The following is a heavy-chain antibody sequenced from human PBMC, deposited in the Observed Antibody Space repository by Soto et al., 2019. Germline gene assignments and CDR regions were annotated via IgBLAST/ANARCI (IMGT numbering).Heavy chain of an antibody. D-gene: IGHD2-2*01. CDR2: IDPIDSYT. CDR3: ARRYCSSASCPRNYYGMDV. CDR1: GYSFASYW. Sequence: GESLKISCKGSGYSFASYWISWVRQMPGKGLEWMGRIDPIDSYTNYSPSFQGHVTISADKSTSTAYLQWSSLKASDTAMYYCARRYCSSASCPRNYYGMDVWGQGTTVTVS. J-gene: IGHJ6*02. V-gene: IGHV5-10-1*01.